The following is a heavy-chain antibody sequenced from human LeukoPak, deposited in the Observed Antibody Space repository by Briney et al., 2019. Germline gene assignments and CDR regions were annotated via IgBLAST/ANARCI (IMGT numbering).Heavy chain of an antibody. CDR2: INQDGSEK. D-gene: IGHD2/OR15-2a*01. CDR1: GFTFTTNW. Sequence: GGSLRLSCAASGFTFTTNWMTWVRQAPGKGLEWVATINQDGSEKYYVDSVKGRFTISRDNAKNSLFLQMNSLRAEDTAVYYCARDSRNIGQNFDYWGQGTLVTVSS. CDR3: ARDSRNIGQNFDY. V-gene: IGHV3-7*01. J-gene: IGHJ4*02.